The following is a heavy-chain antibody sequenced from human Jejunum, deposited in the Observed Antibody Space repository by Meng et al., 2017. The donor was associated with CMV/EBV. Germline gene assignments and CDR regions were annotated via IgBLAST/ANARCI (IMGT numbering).Heavy chain of an antibody. CDR3: ARDSGYDAA. CDR2: INPENGDP. Sequence: QGPGVQSGAQVKKPGASVTISCKASGYFFTSFFIHWVRQAPGQGLEWMGWINPENGDPTLAPKFQGRVTMTRDTSISTAYMELSRLRSDDTAFYYCARDSGYDAAWGQGTLVTVSS. CDR1: GYFFTSFF. J-gene: IGHJ5*02. V-gene: IGHV1-2*02. D-gene: IGHD5-12*01.